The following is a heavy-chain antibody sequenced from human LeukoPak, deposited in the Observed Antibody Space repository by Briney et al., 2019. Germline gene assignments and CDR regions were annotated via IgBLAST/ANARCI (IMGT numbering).Heavy chain of an antibody. V-gene: IGHV4-38-2*02. CDR2: IYHSGST. Sequence: SETLSLTCTVSGYSISSGYYWGWIRQPPGKGLEWIGSIYHSGSTYYNPSLKSRVTISVDTSKNQFSLKLSSVTAADTAVYYCVRSINWFDPWGQGTLVTVSS. CDR1: GYSISSGYY. D-gene: IGHD3-9*01. J-gene: IGHJ5*02. CDR3: VRSINWFDP.